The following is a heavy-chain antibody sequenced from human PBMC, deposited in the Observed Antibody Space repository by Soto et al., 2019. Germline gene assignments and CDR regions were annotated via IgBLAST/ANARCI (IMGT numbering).Heavy chain of an antibody. D-gene: IGHD3-22*01. CDR3: ARIERTFYYDSGGYLFDY. V-gene: IGHV4-4*02. CDR2: IYHSGST. J-gene: IGHJ4*02. Sequence: SETLSLTCAVSGGSISSSNWWSWARQPPGKGLEWIGEIYHSGSTNYNPSLKSRVTISVDKSKNQFSLKLSSVTAADTAVYYCARIERTFYYDSGGYLFDYWGQGTLVTVSS. CDR1: GGSISSSNW.